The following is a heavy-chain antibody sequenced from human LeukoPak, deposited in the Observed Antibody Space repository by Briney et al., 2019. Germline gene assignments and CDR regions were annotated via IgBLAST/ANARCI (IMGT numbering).Heavy chain of an antibody. CDR2: IYYSGST. D-gene: IGHD6-13*01. V-gene: IGHV4-30-4*01. CDR3: ARVKAAGTGLSAFDI. CDR1: GGSISSGDYY. Sequence: PSETLSLTCTVSGGSISSGDYYWSWIRQPPGKGLEWIGYIYYSGSTYYNPSLKSRVTISVDTSKNQFSLKLSSVTAADTAVYYCARVKAAGTGLSAFDIWGQGTMVSVSS. J-gene: IGHJ3*02.